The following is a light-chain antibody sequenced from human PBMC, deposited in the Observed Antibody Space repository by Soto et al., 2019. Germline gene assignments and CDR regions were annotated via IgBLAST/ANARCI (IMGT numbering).Light chain of an antibody. CDR2: EVT. CDR3: ATWDDSLNLLYV. Sequence: QSVLTQPPSASGSPGQSVTISCTGTSSDVGLYDYVSWYQQHPGKVPKLLIYEVTQRPSGVPDRFSGSKSGTSASLAISGLQSEDEAEYYCATWDDSLNLLYVFGTGTKVTVL. V-gene: IGLV2-8*01. J-gene: IGLJ1*01. CDR1: SSDVGLYDY.